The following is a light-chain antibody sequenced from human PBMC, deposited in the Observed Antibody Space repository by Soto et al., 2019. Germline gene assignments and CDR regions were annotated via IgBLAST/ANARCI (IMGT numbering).Light chain of an antibody. Sequence: TEMTQSTSSQSASVGDQVTLTWLASQSISRWLAWYQQTPGKAPKLLIYDASSLETGVPSRFSGSGSGTEFTLTISRLQPDDFATYYCQRYNTYSTFGRGTKVDIK. CDR2: DAS. J-gene: IGKJ1*01. CDR3: QRYNTYST. CDR1: QSISRW. V-gene: IGKV1-5*01.